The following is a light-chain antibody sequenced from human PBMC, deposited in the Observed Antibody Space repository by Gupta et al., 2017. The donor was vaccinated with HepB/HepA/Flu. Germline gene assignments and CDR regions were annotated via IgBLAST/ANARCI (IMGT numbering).Light chain of an antibody. V-gene: IGLV1-40*01. J-gene: IGLJ3*02. CDR1: SSNIGAGYD. Sequence: QSVLPQPPSLSGAPGQTVTISCTGSSSNIGAGYDVHWYQQLPGTAPKLLIYGNSNRPSGVPDRFSGSKPGTSASLAITGLQAEDEADYYCQSYDSSLSGWVFGGGTKLTVL. CDR2: GNS. CDR3: QSYDSSLSGWV.